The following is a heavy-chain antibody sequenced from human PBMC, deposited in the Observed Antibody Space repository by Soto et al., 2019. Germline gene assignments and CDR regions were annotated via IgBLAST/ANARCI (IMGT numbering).Heavy chain of an antibody. CDR2: IYHREST. CDR1: GGSISSGGYY. D-gene: IGHD5-12*01. Sequence: SETLSLTCTVSGGSISSGGYYWSWIRQHPGKGLEWIVYIYHRESTYYHPSIKSRVTISVDTCKNQCTLNLSFVTAADTAVYSCARDRGGYDRTQNRLDPWGEGTLVTVS. V-gene: IGHV4-31*03. CDR3: ARDRGGYDRTQNRLDP. J-gene: IGHJ5*02.